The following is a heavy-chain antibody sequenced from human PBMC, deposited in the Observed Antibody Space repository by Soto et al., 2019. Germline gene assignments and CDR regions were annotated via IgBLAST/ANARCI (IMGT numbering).Heavy chain of an antibody. CDR2: ISGSGGTT. V-gene: IGHV3-23*01. CDR1: GFSFSTYA. J-gene: IGHJ1*01. Sequence: PGGSLRLSCAASGFSFSTYAMSWVRQAPGKGLEWVSGISGSGGTTYYADSVKGRFTISRDNSKNTLYQQVNSLRAEDMAVYYCAKDQAAAGTISRYFQHWGQGTQVTVSS. D-gene: IGHD6-13*01. CDR3: AKDQAAAGTISRYFQH.